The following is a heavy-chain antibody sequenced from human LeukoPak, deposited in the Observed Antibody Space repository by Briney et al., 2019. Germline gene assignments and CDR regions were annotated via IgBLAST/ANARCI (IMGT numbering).Heavy chain of an antibody. D-gene: IGHD5-18*01. Sequence: GGSPRLSCAASGFTFSSYAMHWVRQAPGKGLEWVSGINSGSGGGSFYADSVKGRFTISRDNAKNSLYLQMNSLRAEDTAVYYCARIPTYGRRGDFDYWGQGTLVTVSS. V-gene: IGHV3-23*01. CDR1: GFTFSSYA. J-gene: IGHJ4*02. CDR3: ARIPTYGRRGDFDY. CDR2: INSGSGGGS.